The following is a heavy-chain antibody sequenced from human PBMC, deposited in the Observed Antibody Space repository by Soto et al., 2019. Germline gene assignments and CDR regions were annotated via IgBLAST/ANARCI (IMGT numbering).Heavy chain of an antibody. Sequence: ASVKVSCKTSGYTFTSYGISWVRQAPGQGLEWMGWITTDKGKTNYAQKLQGRVTMTTDISTSTAYMELRSLRSDDTAVYYCATRSPAFDYWGQGTLVTVSS. CDR1: GYTFTSYG. CDR2: ITTDKGKT. CDR3: ATRSPAFDY. J-gene: IGHJ4*02. V-gene: IGHV1-18*01.